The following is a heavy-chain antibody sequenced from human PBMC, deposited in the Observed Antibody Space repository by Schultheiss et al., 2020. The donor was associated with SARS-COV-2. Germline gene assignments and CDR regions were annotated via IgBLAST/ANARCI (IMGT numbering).Heavy chain of an antibody. J-gene: IGHJ4*02. V-gene: IGHV4-4*02. D-gene: IGHD1-1*01. CDR3: AILLTTAGRFDY. CDR1: GGSISGSEW. Sequence: SETLSLTCAVSGGSISGSEWWTWIRQFPGKGLEWIGEIYHTGSTNYNQSLQSQVTISVDKSENQFSLKLNSVTAADTAVYYCAILLTTAGRFDYWGQGTLVTVSS. CDR2: IYHTGST.